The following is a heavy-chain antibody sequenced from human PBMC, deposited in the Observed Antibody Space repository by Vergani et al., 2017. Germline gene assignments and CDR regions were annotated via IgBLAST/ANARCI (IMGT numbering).Heavy chain of an antibody. V-gene: IGHV3-7*01. Sequence: EVQLVESGGGLVKPGGSLRLSCIGSGFIFSDYWMSWVRQAPGKGLEFVANIHLDGSAENYVDSVKGRFTISRDNAKNSVILQMNNLRAEDTAIYYCARDIPGGLSDFDYWGQGTLVTVSS. CDR1: GFIFSDYW. CDR3: ARDIPGGLSDFDY. CDR2: IHLDGSAE. J-gene: IGHJ4*02. D-gene: IGHD2/OR15-2a*01.